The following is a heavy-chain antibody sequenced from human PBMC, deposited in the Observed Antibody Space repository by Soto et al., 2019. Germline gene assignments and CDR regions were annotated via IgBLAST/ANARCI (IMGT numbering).Heavy chain of an antibody. Sequence: QVQLQESGPGLVKPSQTLSLTCTVSGGSISSGGYYWSWIRQHPGKGLEWIGYIYYSGSTYYNPSLKSRVTISVDTSKNQFSLKLSSVTAADTAVYYCARQGGVYFPFGNWFDPWGQGTLVTVSS. V-gene: IGHV4-31*03. CDR3: ARQGGVYFPFGNWFDP. CDR1: GGSISSGGYY. D-gene: IGHD4-17*01. J-gene: IGHJ5*02. CDR2: IYYSGST.